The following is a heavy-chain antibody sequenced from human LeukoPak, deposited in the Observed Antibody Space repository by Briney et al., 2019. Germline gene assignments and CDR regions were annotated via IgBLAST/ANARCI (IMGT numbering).Heavy chain of an antibody. D-gene: IGHD6-19*01. V-gene: IGHV4-34*01. CDR3: ARGHGSGWKIDY. CDR1: GGSFSGYH. J-gene: IGHJ4*02. CDR2: INHSGST. Sequence: SSETLSLTCAVYGGSFSGYHWSWIRQPPGKGLEWIGEINHSGSTNYNPSLKSRVTISVDTSKNQFSLKLSSVTAADTAVYYCARGHGSGWKIDYWGQGTLVTVSS.